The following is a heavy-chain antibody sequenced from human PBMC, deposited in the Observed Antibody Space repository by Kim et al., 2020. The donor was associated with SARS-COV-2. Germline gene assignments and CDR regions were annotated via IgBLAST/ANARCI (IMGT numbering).Heavy chain of an antibody. Sequence: SETLSLTCTVSGGSISSYYWSWIRQPPGKGLEWIGYIYYSGSTNYNPSLKSRVTISVDTSKNQFSLKLSSVTAADTGVYYCARRALGYCSGGSCYSGFDYWGHGTLV. D-gene: IGHD2-15*01. CDR2: IYYSGST. J-gene: IGHJ4*01. V-gene: IGHV4-59*08. CDR1: GGSISSYY. CDR3: ARRALGYCSGGSCYSGFDY.